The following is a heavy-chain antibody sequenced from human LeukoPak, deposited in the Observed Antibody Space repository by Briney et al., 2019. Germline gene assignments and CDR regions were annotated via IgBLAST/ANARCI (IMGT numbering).Heavy chain of an antibody. CDR1: GGSISSGGYY. CDR2: IYYSGST. Sequence: RPSETLSLTCTVSGGSISSGGYYWSWIRQHPGKGLEWIGYIYYSGSTYYNPSLKSRVTISVDTSKNQFSLKLSSVTAADTAVYYCARVSWSPHYYDSSGYYPYCFDYWGQGTLVTVSS. CDR3: ARVSWSPHYYDSSGYYPYCFDY. J-gene: IGHJ4*02. V-gene: IGHV4-31*03. D-gene: IGHD3-22*01.